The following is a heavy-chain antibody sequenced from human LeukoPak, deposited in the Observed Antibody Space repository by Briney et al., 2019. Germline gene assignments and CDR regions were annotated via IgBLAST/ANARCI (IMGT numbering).Heavy chain of an antibody. V-gene: IGHV3-48*03. CDR3: ARVLSDYDFWSGYRPSSSDY. J-gene: IGHJ4*02. CDR1: GFTFSSYE. Sequence: GGSLRLSCAASGFTFSSYEMNWVRQAPGKGLEWVSYISSSGSTIYYADSVKGRFTISRDNAKNSLYLQMNSLRADDTAVYYRARVLSDYDFWSGYRPSSSDYWGQGTLVTVSS. CDR2: ISSSGSTI. D-gene: IGHD3-3*01.